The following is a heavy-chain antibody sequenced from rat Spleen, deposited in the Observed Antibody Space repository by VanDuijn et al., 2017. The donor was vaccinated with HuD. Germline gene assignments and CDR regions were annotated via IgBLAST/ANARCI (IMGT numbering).Heavy chain of an antibody. J-gene: IGHJ3*01. CDR3: TTERYPPFAY. V-gene: IGHV5-27*01. CDR2: ITNGGGTT. CDR1: GFTFSYYY. Sequence: EVQLVESGGGLVQPGRSLKLSCAASGFTFSYYYMAWVRQTPTKGLEWVASITNGGGTTYYQDSMKGRFTISRDNAKSTLYLQMDSLRSEDTATYYCTTERYPPFAYWGQGTLVTVSS. D-gene: IGHD1-5*01.